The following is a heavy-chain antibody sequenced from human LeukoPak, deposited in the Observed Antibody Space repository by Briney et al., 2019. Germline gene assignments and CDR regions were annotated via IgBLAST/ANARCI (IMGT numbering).Heavy chain of an antibody. J-gene: IGHJ3*02. Sequence: QPGGSLRLSCAASGFTVSSNYVSWVRQAPGKGLEWVSVIYSGGSTYYADSVKGRFTIFRDNSKNTLYLQMNSLRAEDTAVYYCARVLGQQLGGWAFDIWGQGTMVTVSS. V-gene: IGHV3-53*01. CDR1: GFTVSSNY. CDR2: IYSGGST. D-gene: IGHD6-13*01. CDR3: ARVLGQQLGGWAFDI.